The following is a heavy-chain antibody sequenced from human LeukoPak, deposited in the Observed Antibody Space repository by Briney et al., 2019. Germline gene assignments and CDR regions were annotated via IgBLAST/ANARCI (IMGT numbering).Heavy chain of an antibody. CDR3: ARDGVGSGSGNWFDP. J-gene: IGHJ5*02. CDR1: GGSISSSNW. V-gene: IGHV4-4*02. Sequence: SETLSLTCAVSGGSISSSNWWSWVRQPPGKGLEWIGEIYHSGSTNYNPSLKSRVTISVDKSKNQFSLKLSSVTAADTAVYYCARDGVGSGSGNWFDPWGQGTLVTVSS. CDR2: IYHSGST. D-gene: IGHD6-19*01.